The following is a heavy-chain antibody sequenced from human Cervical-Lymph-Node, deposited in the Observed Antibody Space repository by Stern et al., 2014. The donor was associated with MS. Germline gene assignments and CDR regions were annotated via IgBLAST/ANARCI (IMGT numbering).Heavy chain of an antibody. D-gene: IGHD3-16*01. CDR1: GG. CDR2: VIPFGGTS. Sequence: VQLVESGAVVKKPGSSVKVSCKASGGISWVRQAPGQGLEWMGGVIPFGGTSNYAQNVQGRVTITAAPSTNTGFLELSGLTSDATAVYYGGRGGGDNWFGPWGQGTLVTVSS. CDR3: GRGGGDNWFGP. V-gene: IGHV1-69*01. J-gene: IGHJ5*02.